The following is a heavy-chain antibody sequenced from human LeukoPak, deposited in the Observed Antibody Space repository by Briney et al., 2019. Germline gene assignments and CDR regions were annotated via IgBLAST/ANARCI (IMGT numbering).Heavy chain of an antibody. V-gene: IGHV1-2*02. CDR2: INPNSGGT. D-gene: IGHD3-22*01. J-gene: IGHJ6*02. Sequence: GASVKVSCKASGYTFTSYDINWVRQATGQGLEWMGWINPNSGGTNYAQKFQGRVTMTRDTSISTAYMELSRLRSDDTAVYYCARDYYDSSPYYYYGMDVWGQGTTVTVSS. CDR1: GYTFTSYD. CDR3: ARDYYDSSPYYYYGMDV.